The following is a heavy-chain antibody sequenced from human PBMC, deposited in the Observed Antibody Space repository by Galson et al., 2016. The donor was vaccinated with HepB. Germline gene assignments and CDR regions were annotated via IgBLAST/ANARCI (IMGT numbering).Heavy chain of an antibody. CDR3: VRYGYGRWLQFNH. Sequence: SLRLSCAASGFPLSTYWMSWVRQAPGKGLEWVANIRQDGRETYYVDSVKGRFTISRDNAKNSLYLQMNSLRVEDSAVYYCVRYGYGRWLQFNHWGQGTLVTVSS. J-gene: IGHJ5*02. D-gene: IGHD5-24*01. CDR1: GFPLSTYW. CDR2: IRQDGRET. V-gene: IGHV3-7*02.